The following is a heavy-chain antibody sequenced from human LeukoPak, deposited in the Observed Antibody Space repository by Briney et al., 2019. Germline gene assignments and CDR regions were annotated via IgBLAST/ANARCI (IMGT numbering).Heavy chain of an antibody. J-gene: IGHJ4*02. CDR3: AKVKSLEAATPCFDY. D-gene: IGHD2-15*01. CDR1: GFTFDTYN. Sequence: GGSLRLSCAASGFTFDTYNFNWVRQAPGKGLEWVATISSRSSTIYYADSVKGRFTISRDNSKNTLYLQMNSLRAEDTAVYYCAKVKSLEAATPCFDYWGQGPRSPSPQ. V-gene: IGHV3-21*04. CDR2: ISSRSSTI.